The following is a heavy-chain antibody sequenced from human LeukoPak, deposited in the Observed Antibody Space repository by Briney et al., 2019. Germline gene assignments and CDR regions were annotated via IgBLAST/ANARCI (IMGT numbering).Heavy chain of an antibody. D-gene: IGHD2-15*01. CDR3: ARDTTGDIVVVVAATGGFDP. CDR1: GGSISSSSYY. Sequence: ASETLSLTCTVSGGSISSSSYYWGWIRQPPGKGLEWIGSIYYSGSTYYNPSLKSRVTISVDTSKNQFSLKLSSVTAADTAVYYCARDTTGDIVVVVAATGGFDPWGQGTLVTVSS. J-gene: IGHJ5*02. V-gene: IGHV4-39*07. CDR2: IYYSGST.